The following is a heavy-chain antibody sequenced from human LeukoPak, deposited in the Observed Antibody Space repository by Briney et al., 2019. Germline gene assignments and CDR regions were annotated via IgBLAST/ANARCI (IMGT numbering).Heavy chain of an antibody. D-gene: IGHD5-18*01. CDR3: AGYSYEPYAFDI. CDR2: IYHSGST. Sequence: SETLSLTCAVSGGSISSGGYSWSWIRQPPGKGLEWIGYIYHSGSTYYNPSLKSRVTISVDRSKNQFSLKLSSVTAADTAVYSCAGYSYEPYAFDIWGQGTMVTVSS. J-gene: IGHJ3*02. V-gene: IGHV4-30-2*01. CDR1: GGSISSGGYS.